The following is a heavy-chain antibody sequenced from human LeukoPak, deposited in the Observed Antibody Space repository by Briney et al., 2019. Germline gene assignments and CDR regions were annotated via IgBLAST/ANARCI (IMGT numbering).Heavy chain of an antibody. J-gene: IGHJ4*02. CDR3: AKDKGPIAAAGPFDY. D-gene: IGHD6-13*01. V-gene: IGHV3-9*03. Sequence: GGSLRLSCAASGFTFDDYGMSWVRQAPGKGLEWVSGISWNSGSIGYADSVKGRFTISRDNAKNSLYLQMNSLRAEDMALYYCAKDKGPIAAAGPFDYWGQGTLVTVSS. CDR1: GFTFDDYG. CDR2: ISWNSGSI.